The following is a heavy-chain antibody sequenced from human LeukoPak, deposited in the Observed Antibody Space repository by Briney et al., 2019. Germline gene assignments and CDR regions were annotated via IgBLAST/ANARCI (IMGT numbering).Heavy chain of an antibody. CDR3: GKGREVVGAAGPDH. CDR2: ISAGSTNT. CDR1: GFTFSGFA. J-gene: IGHJ4*02. V-gene: IGHV3-23*01. Sequence: GGSLRLSCVGSGFTFSGFAMIWVRQAPGKGLEWVSSISAGSTNTYYADSVKGRFTISRDNSENTLYLQMNSLRAEDTAIYYCGKGREVVGAAGPDHWGQGTLVTVSS. D-gene: IGHD2-15*01.